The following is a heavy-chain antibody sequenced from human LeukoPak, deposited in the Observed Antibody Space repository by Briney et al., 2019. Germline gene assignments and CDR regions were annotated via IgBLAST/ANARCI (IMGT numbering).Heavy chain of an antibody. J-gene: IGHJ4*02. CDR1: GGSINSDY. Sequence: SETLSLTCTVSGGSINSDYWSWIRQPAGKGLEWIGRIYTSGSANYNPSLKSRVTMSVDTSKNQFSLRLSSVTAADTAVYYCARGGSGWHGNHFDCWGQGTLVTVSS. D-gene: IGHD6-19*01. CDR2: IYTSGSA. V-gene: IGHV4-4*07. CDR3: ARGGSGWHGNHFDC.